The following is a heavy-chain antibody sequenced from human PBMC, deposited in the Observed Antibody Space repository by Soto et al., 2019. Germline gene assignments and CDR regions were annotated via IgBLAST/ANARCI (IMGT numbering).Heavy chain of an antibody. J-gene: IGHJ4*02. CDR3: ARFRRGGTSFDY. V-gene: IGHV4-61*01. D-gene: IGHD3-16*01. CDR1: GGSVSSGSYY. CDR2: NYYSGST. Sequence: SETLSLTCTVSGGSVSSGSYYWSWIRQPPGKGLEWNGYNYYSGSTNYKPPLKSRVTIPVDTSKNQFSLKLNSVSAADTAVYYCARFRRGGTSFDYWGEGTLVTVSS.